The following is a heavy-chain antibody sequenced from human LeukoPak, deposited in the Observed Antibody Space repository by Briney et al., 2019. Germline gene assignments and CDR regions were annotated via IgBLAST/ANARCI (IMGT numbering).Heavy chain of an antibody. J-gene: IGHJ4*02. CDR2: IYTSGST. CDR3: ARRQGWYQGAPFDY. D-gene: IGHD6-19*01. Sequence: SETLSLTCTVSGGSISSGSYYWSWIRQPAGKGLEWIGRIYTSGSTNYNPSLKSRVTISVDTSRNQFSLKLSSVTAADTAVYYCARRQGWYQGAPFDYWGQGTLVTVSS. V-gene: IGHV4-61*02. CDR1: GGSISSGSYY.